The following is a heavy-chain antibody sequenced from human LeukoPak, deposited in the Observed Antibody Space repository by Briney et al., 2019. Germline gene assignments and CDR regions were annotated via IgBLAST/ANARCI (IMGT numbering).Heavy chain of an antibody. CDR3: AKGGRYCSGGSCYLFDY. CDR1: GFTFSSYA. D-gene: IGHD2-15*01. V-gene: IGHV3-23*01. Sequence: GGSLRLSCAASGFTFSSYAMSWVRQAPGKGLEWVSAISGSGGSTYYADSVKGRFTISRDNSKNTLYLQMNSLRAEDTAVYYCAKGGRYCSGGSCYLFDYWGQGTLVTVYS. J-gene: IGHJ4*02. CDR2: ISGSGGST.